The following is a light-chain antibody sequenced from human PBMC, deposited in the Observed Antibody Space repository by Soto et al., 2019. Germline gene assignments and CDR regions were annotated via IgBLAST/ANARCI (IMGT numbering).Light chain of an antibody. Sequence: QSALTQPASVSGSPGQSITISCTGTSSDVGSYNLVSWYQQHPGKAPKLMIYEGSKRPSWVSNRFSGSKSGNTASLTISGLQAEAEADYYCCSYAGRWVFGGGTKLTVL. CDR3: CSYAGRWV. CDR2: EGS. J-gene: IGLJ2*01. V-gene: IGLV2-23*01. CDR1: SSDVGSYNL.